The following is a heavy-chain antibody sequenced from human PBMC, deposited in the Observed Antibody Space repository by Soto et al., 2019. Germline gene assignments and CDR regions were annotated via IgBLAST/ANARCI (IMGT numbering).Heavy chain of an antibody. CDR2: ISHSGGT. J-gene: IGHJ6*04. CDR1: WVLRGLS. V-gene: IGHV4-34*01. Sequence: SEDPVPPLGVHWWVLRGLSRSWIRQPPGKGLEWIGEISHSGGTNYNPSLKSRVTISVDTSKNQFSLKLSSVTAADTAVYYCARLEGEAVWGKGTTVTVSS. CDR3: ARLEGEAV.